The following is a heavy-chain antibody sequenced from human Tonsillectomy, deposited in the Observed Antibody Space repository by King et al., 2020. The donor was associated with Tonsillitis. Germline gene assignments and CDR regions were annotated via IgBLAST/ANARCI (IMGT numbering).Heavy chain of an antibody. Sequence: VQLVESGGGVVQPGRSLRLSCAASGFTFSSYAMHWVRQALGKGLEWVAVISYDGSNKYYADSVKGRFTISRDNSKNTLYLQMNSLRAEDTAVYYCAREDTAMRACIDYWGQGTLVTVSS. J-gene: IGHJ4*02. V-gene: IGHV3-30-3*01. CDR2: ISYDGSNK. D-gene: IGHD5-18*01. CDR3: AREDTAMRACIDY. CDR1: GFTFSSYA.